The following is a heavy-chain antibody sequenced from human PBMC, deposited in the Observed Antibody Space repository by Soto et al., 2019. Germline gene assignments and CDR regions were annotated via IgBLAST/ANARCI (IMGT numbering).Heavy chain of an antibody. CDR1: GYTFTGYY. CDR3: ARAPSRFLEWSVLFDY. J-gene: IGHJ4*02. V-gene: IGHV1-2*02. CDR2: INPNSGGT. D-gene: IGHD3-3*01. Sequence: ASVKVSCKASGYTFTGYYMHWVRQAPGQGLEWMGWINPNSGGTSYAQKFQGRVTMTRDTSISTAYMELSRLRSDDTAVYYCARAPSRFLEWSVLFDYWGQGTLVTVSS.